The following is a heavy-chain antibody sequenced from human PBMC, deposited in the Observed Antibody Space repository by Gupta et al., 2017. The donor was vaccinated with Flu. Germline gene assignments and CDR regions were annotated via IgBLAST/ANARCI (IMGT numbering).Heavy chain of an antibody. D-gene: IGHD1-26*01. CDR3: ARDGTEWELDY. Sequence: WVRRAPGKGLEWVSYIRGSSSTKYYADCVKGRFTISRDNAKNSLYLQMNSLRAEDTAVYSCARDGTEWELDYWGQGTLVTVSS. CDR2: IRGSSSTK. J-gene: IGHJ4*02. V-gene: IGHV3-48*01.